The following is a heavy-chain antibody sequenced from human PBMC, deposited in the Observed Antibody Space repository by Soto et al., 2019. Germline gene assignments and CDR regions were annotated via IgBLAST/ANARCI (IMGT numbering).Heavy chain of an antibody. CDR1: GYTFTSYD. Sequence: ASVKVSCKASGYTFTSYDINWVRQATGQGLEWMGWMNPNSGNTGYAQKFQGRVTMTRNTSISTAYMELSSLRSEDTAVYYCARGRSTYYDILTGYYHYYYYYMDVWGKGTTVTVSS. CDR2: MNPNSGNT. CDR3: ARGRSTYYDILTGYYHYYYYYMDV. V-gene: IGHV1-8*01. D-gene: IGHD3-9*01. J-gene: IGHJ6*03.